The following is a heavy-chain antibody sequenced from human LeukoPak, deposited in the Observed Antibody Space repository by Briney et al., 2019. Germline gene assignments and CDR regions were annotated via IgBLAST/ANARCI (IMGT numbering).Heavy chain of an antibody. CDR1: GGSINDAS. V-gene: IGHV4-59*01. Sequence: PSETLSLTCTVSGGSINDASWNWIRKPPGQGLEWIGYIYHSGGTNYNPSLKSRVTISLDTSKNQFSLKLSSVTAADTAVYYCARVGTYYRSLDSWGQGTLVTVSP. D-gene: IGHD3-10*01. CDR2: IYHSGGT. J-gene: IGHJ4*02. CDR3: ARVGTYYRSLDS.